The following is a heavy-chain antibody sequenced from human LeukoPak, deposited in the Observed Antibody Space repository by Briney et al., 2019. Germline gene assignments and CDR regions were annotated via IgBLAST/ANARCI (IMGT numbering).Heavy chain of an antibody. J-gene: IGHJ4*02. D-gene: IGHD2-8*02. CDR3: AKFQGILDY. V-gene: IGHV3-23*01. CDR1: GFTFSSYA. CDR2: LSGSGGST. Sequence: GGSLRLSCAASGFTFSSYAMNWVRQAPGKGPEWVSALSGSGGSTFYADSVKGRFTISRDNSKNTLYLQMNSLRAEDTAVYYCAKFQGILDYWGQGTLVTVSS.